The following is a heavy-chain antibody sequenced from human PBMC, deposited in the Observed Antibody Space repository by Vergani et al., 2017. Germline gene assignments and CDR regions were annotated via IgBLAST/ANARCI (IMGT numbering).Heavy chain of an antibody. CDR1: GGSISSYY. V-gene: IGHV4-59*01. J-gene: IGHJ4*02. CDR2: IYYSGST. CDR3: ARTRLKYDILTGYHDY. Sequence: QVQLQESGPGLVKPSETLSLTCTVSGGSISSYYWSWIRQPPGKGLEWIWYIYYSGSTNYNPSLKSRVTISVDTSKNQFSLKLSSVTAADTAVYYCARTRLKYDILTGYHDYWGQGTLVTVSS. D-gene: IGHD3-9*01.